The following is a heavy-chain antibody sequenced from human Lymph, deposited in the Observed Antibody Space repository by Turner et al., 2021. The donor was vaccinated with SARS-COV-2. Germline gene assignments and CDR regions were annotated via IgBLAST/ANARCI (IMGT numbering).Heavy chain of an antibody. Sequence: QVQLVESGGGVVQPGRSLRISCAASGFTFSSYGMHWVRQAPGKGLEWVAVISYDGSNKYYADSVKGRFTISRDNSKNTLYLQMNSLRAEDTAEYYCAKVRSIFGVVIGGMDVWGQGTTVTVSS. J-gene: IGHJ6*02. CDR3: AKVRSIFGVVIGGMDV. D-gene: IGHD3-3*01. V-gene: IGHV3-30*18. CDR2: ISYDGSNK. CDR1: GFTFSSYG.